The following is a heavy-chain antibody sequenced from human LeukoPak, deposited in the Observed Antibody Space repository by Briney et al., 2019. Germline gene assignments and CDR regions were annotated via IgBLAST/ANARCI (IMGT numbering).Heavy chain of an antibody. CDR2: IYYKGRT. D-gene: IGHD1-7*01. Sequence: SETLSLTCTVSGDSLSSFYWSLIRQSPGKGLEWIGYIYYKGRTTNNPSPKRRVTMSVDTSKRQCTLNLRTLTAADTDVYYCSSGGSWNYAFDYWGQGTLVTVSS. J-gene: IGHJ4*02. CDR1: GDSLSSFY. V-gene: IGHV4-59*08. CDR3: SSGGSWNYAFDY.